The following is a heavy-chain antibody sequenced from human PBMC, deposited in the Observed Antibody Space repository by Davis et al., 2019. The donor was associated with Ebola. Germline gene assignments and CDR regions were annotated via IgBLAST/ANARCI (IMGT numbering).Heavy chain of an antibody. D-gene: IGHD2-2*01. CDR1: AGSISSHY. CDR2: IYYSGST. J-gene: IGHJ6*02. Sequence: SETLSPPCTLPAGSISSHYWSWIRHPPGKGLAWIGSIYYSGSTNYHPSLKSRVTISVDTSKNQFSLKLSSVTAADTAVYYCARVGGIVVVPAASASYYYGMDVWGQGTTVTVSS. V-gene: IGHV4-59*11. CDR3: ARVGGIVVVPAASASYYYGMDV.